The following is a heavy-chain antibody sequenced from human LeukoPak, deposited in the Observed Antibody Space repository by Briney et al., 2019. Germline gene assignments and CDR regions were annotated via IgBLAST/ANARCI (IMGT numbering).Heavy chain of an antibody. CDR2: IKQDGSEK. V-gene: IGHV3-7*01. CDR3: ARDLAWDAFDI. CDR1: GFTFSGYW. J-gene: IGHJ3*02. Sequence: GGSLRLSCAASGFTFSGYWMSWVRQAPGKGLEWVANIKQDGSEKYYVDSVKGRFTISRDNAKNSLYLQMNSLRAEDTAVYYCARDLAWDAFDIWGQGTMVTVSS.